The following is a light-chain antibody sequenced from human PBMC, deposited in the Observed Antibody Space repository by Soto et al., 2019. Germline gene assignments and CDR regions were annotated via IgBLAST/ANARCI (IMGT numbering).Light chain of an antibody. CDR2: RNN. CDR3: AAWDDSLSGRGV. CDR1: SSNIGSNY. J-gene: IGLJ1*01. V-gene: IGLV1-47*01. Sequence: QSVLTQPPSASGTPGQRVTISCSGSSSNIGSNYVYWYQQLPGTAPKLLIYRNNQRPSGVPDRFSGSKSGTSASLAISGLRSEDEADYYCAAWDDSLSGRGVFGTGTKLNVL.